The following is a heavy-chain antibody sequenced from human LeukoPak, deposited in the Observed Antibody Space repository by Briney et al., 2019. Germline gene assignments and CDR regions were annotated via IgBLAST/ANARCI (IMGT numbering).Heavy chain of an antibody. J-gene: IGHJ4*02. CDR1: GYTFTSYG. CDR3: ARDSFTAAGVDFDY. CDR2: ISAYNGNT. Sequence: GASVRVSCKASGYTFTSYGISWVRQAPGQGLEWMGWISAYNGNTNYAQKLQGRVTMTTDTSTSTAYMELRSLRSDDTAVYYCARDSFTAAGVDFDYWGQGTLVTVSS. V-gene: IGHV1-18*01. D-gene: IGHD2-15*01.